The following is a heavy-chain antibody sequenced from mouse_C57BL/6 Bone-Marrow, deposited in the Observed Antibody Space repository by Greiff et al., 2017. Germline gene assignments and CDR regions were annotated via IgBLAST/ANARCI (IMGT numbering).Heavy chain of an antibody. J-gene: IGHJ3*01. D-gene: IGHD1-3*01. CDR2: IYPGNSDT. V-gene: IGHV1-5*01. CDR1: GYTFTSYW. CDR3: TRYGSSGFVLFAY. Sequence: VQLQQSGTVLARPGASVKMSCKTSGYTFTSYWMHWVKQRPGQGLEWIGAIYPGNSDTSYNQKFKGKANLTAVTSASKAYMELSSLTNEDSADYYGTRYGSSGFVLFAYWGQGTLGTVSA.